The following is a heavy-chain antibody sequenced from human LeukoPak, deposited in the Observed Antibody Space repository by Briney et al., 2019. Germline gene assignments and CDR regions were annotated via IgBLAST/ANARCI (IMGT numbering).Heavy chain of an antibody. CDR2: INQGGSEK. J-gene: IGHJ4*02. CDR3: ARDVGDL. V-gene: IGHV3-7*01. Sequence: GGSLRLSCAPSGFTFSTYWMGWVRQAPGKGLEWLASINQGGSEKYYVDSVKDRFTISRDNAKNSLFLQMNSLRAEDTAVYYCARDVGDLWGQGTLVTVSS. CDR1: GFTFSTYW. D-gene: IGHD2-21*02.